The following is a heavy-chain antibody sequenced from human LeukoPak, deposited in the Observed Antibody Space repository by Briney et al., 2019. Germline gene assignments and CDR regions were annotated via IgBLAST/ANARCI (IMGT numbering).Heavy chain of an antibody. V-gene: IGHV4-34*01. CDR1: GGSFSGYY. D-gene: IGHD6-13*01. CDR2: INHSGST. CDR3: ARGRSSWGYYYYYMDV. J-gene: IGHJ6*03. Sequence: SETLSLTCAVYGGSFSGYYWSWIRQPPGKGLEWIGEINHSGSTNYNPSLKSRVTISVDTSKNQFSLKVTSVTAADTAVYYCARGRSSWGYYYYYMDVWGKGTTVTVSS.